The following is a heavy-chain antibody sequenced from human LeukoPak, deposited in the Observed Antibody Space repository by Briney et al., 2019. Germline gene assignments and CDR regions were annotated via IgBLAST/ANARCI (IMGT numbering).Heavy chain of an antibody. V-gene: IGHV3-13*01. D-gene: IGHD1-1*01. Sequence: GGSLRLSCAASGFTFSDYDMHWVRQATGKGLEWVSAIGTAGDTYYTGSVKDRFTISRENAKNSLYLQINSLRAGDTAVYYCARVAKERVGGVYYFDYWGQGTLVTVSS. CDR1: GFTFSDYD. J-gene: IGHJ4*02. CDR3: ARVAKERVGGVYYFDY. CDR2: IGTAGDT.